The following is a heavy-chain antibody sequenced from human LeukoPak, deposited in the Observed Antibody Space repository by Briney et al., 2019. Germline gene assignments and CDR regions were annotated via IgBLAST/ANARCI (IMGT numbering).Heavy chain of an antibody. CDR3: ARRYYDSSGYGFDY. V-gene: IGHV3-23*01. J-gene: IGHJ4*02. CDR1: GFTFSSYA. Sequence: GGSLRLSCAASGFTFSSYAMSWVRQAPGKGLEWVSAITGSGGITYYSDSVKGRFTISRDNSKNKLYLQMNSLRAEDTAVYYCARRYYDSSGYGFDYWGQGTLVTVSS. CDR2: ITGSGGIT. D-gene: IGHD3-22*01.